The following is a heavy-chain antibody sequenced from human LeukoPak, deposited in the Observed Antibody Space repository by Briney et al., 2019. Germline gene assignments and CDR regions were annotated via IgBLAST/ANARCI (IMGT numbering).Heavy chain of an antibody. CDR1: GFTFSSYW. Sequence: GGSLGLSCAASGFTFSSYWMHWVRQALGKGLVWVSRINSDGSSTSYADSVKGRFTISRDNAKNTLYLQMNSLRAEDTAVYYCARAGTVVRGVHNWFDPWGQGTLVTVSS. V-gene: IGHV3-74*01. J-gene: IGHJ5*02. CDR2: INSDGSST. CDR3: ARAGTVVRGVHNWFDP. D-gene: IGHD3-10*01.